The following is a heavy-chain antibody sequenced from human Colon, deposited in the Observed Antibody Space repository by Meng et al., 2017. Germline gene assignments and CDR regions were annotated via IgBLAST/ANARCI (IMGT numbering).Heavy chain of an antibody. CDR2: VSGYNGVT. CDR1: GYTFDSSG. Sequence: ASVKVSCKASGYTFDSSGLSWVRQAPGQGLEWMGWVSGYNGVTNYAQKFQGRVTMPADTSTSTAYMELMSLRSDDTAVYYCVKREWSGSIDYWGQGILVTVSS. V-gene: IGHV1-18*01. J-gene: IGHJ4*02. D-gene: IGHD1-26*01. CDR3: VKREWSGSIDY.